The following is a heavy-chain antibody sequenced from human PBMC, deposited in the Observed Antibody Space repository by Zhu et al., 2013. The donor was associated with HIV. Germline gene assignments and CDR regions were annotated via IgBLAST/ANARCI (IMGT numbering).Heavy chain of an antibody. D-gene: IGHD3-10*01. J-gene: IGHJ6*02. V-gene: IGHV1-69*01. Sequence: QVQLVQSGAEVKKPGSSVKVSCKASGGTFSSYAISWVRQAPGQGLEWMGGIIPIFGTANYAQKFQGRVTITADESTSTAYMELSSLRSEDTAVYYCARVADTQGVAYYYYGMDVWGQGTTVTVSS. CDR3: ARVADTQGVAYYYYGMDV. CDR1: GGTFSSYA. CDR2: IIPIFGTA.